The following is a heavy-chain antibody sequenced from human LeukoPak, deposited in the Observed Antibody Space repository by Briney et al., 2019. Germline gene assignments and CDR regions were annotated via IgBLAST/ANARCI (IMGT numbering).Heavy chain of an antibody. CDR1: GDSVSSNSVT. J-gene: IGHJ2*01. V-gene: IGHV6-1*01. Sequence: SQTLSLTCAISGDSVSSNSVTWNWIRQSPSRGLEWLGRTYYRSKWYNDYAVSVKSRITINPDTSKNQFSLQLNSVTPEDTAVYYCTRAGSYGYYWNFDLWGRGTLVTVSS. CDR2: TYYRSKWYN. CDR3: TRAGSYGYYWNFDL. D-gene: IGHD5-18*01.